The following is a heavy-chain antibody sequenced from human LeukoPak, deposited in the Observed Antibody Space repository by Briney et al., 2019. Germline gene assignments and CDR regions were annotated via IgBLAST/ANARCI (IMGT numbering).Heavy chain of an antibody. J-gene: IGHJ3*01. D-gene: IGHD3-22*01. Sequence: SETLSLTCAVYGGSFSGYYWSWIRQPADKGLEWIGRIYTSGSTNYNPSLKSRVTISLDTSKNHFSLKLNSVTAADTAVYYCARGDSGYYSDAFDLWGQGTMVTVSS. CDR3: ARGDSGYYSDAFDL. CDR1: GGSFSGYY. V-gene: IGHV4-59*10. CDR2: IYTSGST.